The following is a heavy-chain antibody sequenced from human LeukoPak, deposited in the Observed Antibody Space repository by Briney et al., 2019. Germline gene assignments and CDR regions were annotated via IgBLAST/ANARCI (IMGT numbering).Heavy chain of an antibody. D-gene: IGHD6-13*01. Sequence: GGSLRLSCAASGSTFDDSAMHWVRQAPGKGLEWVSGISWNSGSIGYADSVKGRFTISRDNAKNSLYLQMNSLRAEDTASYYCAKDMTAAAGSIDYWGQGTLVTVSS. CDR3: AKDMTAAAGSIDY. CDR1: GSTFDDSA. J-gene: IGHJ4*02. V-gene: IGHV3-9*01. CDR2: ISWNSGSI.